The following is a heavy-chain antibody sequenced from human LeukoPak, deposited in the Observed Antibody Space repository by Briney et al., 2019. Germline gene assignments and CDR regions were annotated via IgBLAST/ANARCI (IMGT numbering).Heavy chain of an antibody. Sequence: SETLSLTCTVSGYSISSGYYWAWLRQSPGKGLEWIGNVYHDGRTYYNPSLKSRVTISVDTSTNQFSLKLSSVTATDTALYYCARGYSSSWYYNWFDPWGQGTLVTVSS. CDR2: VYHDGRT. D-gene: IGHD6-13*01. V-gene: IGHV4-38-2*02. CDR1: GYSISSGYY. J-gene: IGHJ5*02. CDR3: ARGYSSSWYYNWFDP.